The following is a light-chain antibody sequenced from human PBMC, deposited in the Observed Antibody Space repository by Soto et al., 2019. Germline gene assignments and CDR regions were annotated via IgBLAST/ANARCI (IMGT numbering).Light chain of an antibody. CDR1: QGIGTW. CDR3: QQGNSFPRT. CDR2: GAS. J-gene: IGKJ1*01. Sequence: DIQMTQSPSSVSASVGDRVTITCRASQGIGTWLAWYQQKTGKAPNLLIYGASFLQSGVPSRFSGSGSGTDFTLTISSLQPEDFATYYCQQGNSFPRTFGQGTTV. V-gene: IGKV1-12*01.